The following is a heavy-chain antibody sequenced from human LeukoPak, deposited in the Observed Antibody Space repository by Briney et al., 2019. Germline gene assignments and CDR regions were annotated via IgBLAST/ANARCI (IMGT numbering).Heavy chain of an antibody. CDR1: GGSISRSNYF. CDR3: ARTTEGGYTYGYFYYYYMDV. D-gene: IGHD5-18*01. CDR2: IYSSGST. V-gene: IGHV4-39*07. Sequence: SETLSLTCSVSGGSISRSNYFWVWMGHPPGKELEGSGSIYSSGSTYYNPSLKSRVTISVDTSENQFSLKLTSVTAADTAVYYCARTTEGGYTYGYFYYYYMDVWGKGTTVTVSS. J-gene: IGHJ6*03.